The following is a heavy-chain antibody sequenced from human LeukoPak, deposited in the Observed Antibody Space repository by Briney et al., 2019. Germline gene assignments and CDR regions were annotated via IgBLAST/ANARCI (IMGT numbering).Heavy chain of an antibody. V-gene: IGHV3-7*01. D-gene: IGHD2-2*01. Sequence: GGSLRLSCAASGFTVSSNYMTWIRQAPGKGLEWVANIKQDGSEKHYVDSVKGRFTISTDNAKNSMDLQMNSLRAEDTAVYYCARNLPAADYWGQGTLVTVSS. CDR3: ARNLPAADY. CDR2: IKQDGSEK. CDR1: GFTVSSNY. J-gene: IGHJ4*02.